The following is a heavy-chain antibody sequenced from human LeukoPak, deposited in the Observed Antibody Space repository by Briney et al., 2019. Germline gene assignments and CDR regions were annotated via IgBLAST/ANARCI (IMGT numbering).Heavy chain of an antibody. CDR2: IYPGDSDT. CDR3: ARPGALWWYFDL. CDR1: GYSFTSYW. J-gene: IGHJ2*01. V-gene: IGHV5-51*01. D-gene: IGHD3-10*01. Sequence: GESLKISFKGSGYSFTSYWIGWVRPMPGKGLEWMGIIYPGDSDTRHSPSFQGQVTISADKSVSTAYLQWSSLKASDTAMYYCARPGALWWYFDLWGRGTLVTVSS.